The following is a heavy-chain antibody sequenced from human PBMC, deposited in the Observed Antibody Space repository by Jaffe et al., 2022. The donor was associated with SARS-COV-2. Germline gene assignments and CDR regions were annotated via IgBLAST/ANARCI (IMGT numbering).Heavy chain of an antibody. CDR3: ARDPHFGALDY. CDR2: MNQDGSEK. D-gene: IGHD3-10*01. V-gene: IGHV3-7*03. J-gene: IGHJ4*02. Sequence: EVQLVESGGGLVQPGGSLRLSCAASGFPFSRSWMAWVRQAPGKGLEWVANMNQDGSEKYYVDSVKGRFTISRDNANNSLYLQMNSLRAEDTAVYYCARDPHFGALDYWGQGNLVIVSS. CDR1: GFPFSRSW.